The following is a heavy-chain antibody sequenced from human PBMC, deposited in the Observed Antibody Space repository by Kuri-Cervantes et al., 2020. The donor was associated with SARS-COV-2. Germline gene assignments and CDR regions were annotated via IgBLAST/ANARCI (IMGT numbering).Heavy chain of an antibody. V-gene: IGHV3-64D*08. D-gene: IGHD6-13*01. Sequence: GGSLRHSCSASGFTFSSYAMHLVRQAPGKGLEYVSAISSNGGSTYYADSVKGRFTISRDNSKNTLYLQMSSLRAEDTAVYYCVKGSSSWYDFWFDPWGQGTLVTVSS. CDR2: ISSNGGST. J-gene: IGHJ5*02. CDR3: VKGSSSWYDFWFDP. CDR1: GFTFSSYA.